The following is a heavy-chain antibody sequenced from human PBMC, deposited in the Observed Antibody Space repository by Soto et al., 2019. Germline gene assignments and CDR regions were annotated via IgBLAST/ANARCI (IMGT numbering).Heavy chain of an antibody. Sequence: GGSLRLSCAASGFTFSSYGMHWVRQAPGKGLEWVAVISYDGSNKYYADSVKGRFTISRDNSKNTLYLQMNSLRAEDTAVYYCAKGASIAKRITIFGVVITIDDAFDIWGQGTMVTVSS. CDR1: GFTFSSYG. V-gene: IGHV3-30*18. CDR2: ISYDGSNK. J-gene: IGHJ3*02. CDR3: AKGASIAKRITIFGVVITIDDAFDI. D-gene: IGHD3-3*01.